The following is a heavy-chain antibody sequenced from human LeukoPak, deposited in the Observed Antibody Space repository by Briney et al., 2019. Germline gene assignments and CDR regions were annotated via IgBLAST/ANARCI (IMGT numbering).Heavy chain of an antibody. Sequence: SETLSLTCTVSVGSISSSSYYWGWIRQPPGKGLEWIGSIYYSGSTYYNPSLKSRVTISVDTSKNQFSLKLSSVTAADTAVYYCARRPVYASDLDYWGQGTLVTVSS. CDR3: ARRPVYASDLDY. CDR1: VGSISSSSYY. V-gene: IGHV4-39*01. J-gene: IGHJ4*02. D-gene: IGHD2-8*01. CDR2: IYYSGST.